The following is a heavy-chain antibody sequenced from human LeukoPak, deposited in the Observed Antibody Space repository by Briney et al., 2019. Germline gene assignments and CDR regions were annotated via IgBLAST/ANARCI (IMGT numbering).Heavy chain of an antibody. CDR1: GYTFTSYD. J-gene: IGHJ6*02. CDR3: ARGVTGYSYGMGGPNYYYGMDV. CDR2: MNPNSGNT. V-gene: IGHV1-8*01. D-gene: IGHD5-18*01. Sequence: WASVKVSCKASGYTFTSYDINWVRQATGQGLEWMGWMNPNSGNTGYAQKFQGRVTMTRNTSISTAYMELSSLRSEDTAVYYCARGVTGYSYGMGGPNYYYGMDVWGQGTTVTVSS.